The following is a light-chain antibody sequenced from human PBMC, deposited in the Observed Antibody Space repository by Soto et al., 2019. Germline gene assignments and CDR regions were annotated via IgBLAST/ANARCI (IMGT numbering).Light chain of an antibody. CDR1: QTIVNN. V-gene: IGKV3-15*01. CDR2: GAS. Sequence: EIVMTQSPATLSVSPGERATPSCRASQTIVNNLAWYQQNPGQAPRLLIYGASTRATGVPARFSGSGSGTEFTLTISSLQSEDFAVYYCQQDNNWPPATFGQGTKVEIK. CDR3: QQDNNWPPAT. J-gene: IGKJ1*01.